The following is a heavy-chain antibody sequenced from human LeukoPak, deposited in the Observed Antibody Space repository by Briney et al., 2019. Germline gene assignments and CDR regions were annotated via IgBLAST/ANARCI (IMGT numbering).Heavy chain of an antibody. J-gene: IGHJ3*02. CDR2: IKQDGSEK. CDR1: GFTVSSNY. V-gene: IGHV3-7*01. D-gene: IGHD6-25*01. CDR3: SGFDI. Sequence: GGSLRLSCAASGFTVSSNYMSWVRQAPGKGLEWVANIKQDGSEKYYVDSVKGRFTISRDNAKNSLYLQMNSLRAEDTAVYYCSGFDIWGQGTMVTVSS.